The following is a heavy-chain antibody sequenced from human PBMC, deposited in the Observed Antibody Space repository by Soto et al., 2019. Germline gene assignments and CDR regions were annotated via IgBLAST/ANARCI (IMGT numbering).Heavy chain of an antibody. CDR1: GFTFSSYA. CDR3: AKDIISGYDRQNDAFDI. J-gene: IGHJ3*02. CDR2: ISGSGGST. Sequence: QPGGSLRLSCAASGFTFSSYAMSWVRQAPGKXLEWVSAISGSGGSTYYADSVKGRFTISRDNSKNTLYLQMNSLRAEDTAVYYCAKDIISGYDRQNDAFDIWGQGTMVTVSS. V-gene: IGHV3-23*01. D-gene: IGHD5-12*01.